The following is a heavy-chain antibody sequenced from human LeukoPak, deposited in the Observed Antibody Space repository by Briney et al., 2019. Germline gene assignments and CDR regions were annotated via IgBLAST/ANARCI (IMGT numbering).Heavy chain of an antibody. CDR1: GATFSNHA. J-gene: IGHJ4*02. CDR3: ARAHRQLERLGRYYFDY. D-gene: IGHD1-1*01. Sequence: SVKVSCKASGATFSNHAVSWWRQSPGQRLEWMGGSIPIFGTANYAQKFQGRVTITADESTSTAYMELSSLRSEDTAVYYRARAHRQLERLGRYYFDYWGQGTLVTVSS. CDR2: SIPIFGTA. V-gene: IGHV1-69*13.